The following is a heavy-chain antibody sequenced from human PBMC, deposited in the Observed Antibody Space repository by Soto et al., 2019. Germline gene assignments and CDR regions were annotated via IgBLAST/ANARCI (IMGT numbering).Heavy chain of an antibody. V-gene: IGHV3-7*01. D-gene: IGHD1-20*01. CDR1: RFTFPSSW. CDR3: AGIQNNWFDP. J-gene: IGHJ5*02. CDR2: IKQDGSEA. Sequence: EVQLVESGGGLVQPGGSLRLSCAVSRFTFPSSWMSWVRQAPGKGLEWVANIKQDGSEAYYLDSVKGRFTISRDNAWTSLYLQMNSLGADDTAVYYCAGIQNNWFDPWGQGTLVTVAS.